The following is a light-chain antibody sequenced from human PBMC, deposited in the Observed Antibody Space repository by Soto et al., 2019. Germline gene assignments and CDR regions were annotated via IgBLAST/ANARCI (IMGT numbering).Light chain of an antibody. J-gene: IGLJ1*01. CDR1: SSDVGVYNN. Sequence: QSALTQPASVSGPPGQSITISCTGTSSDVGVYNNVSWYQQHPGKAPKVIIYEVTHRPSVVSNRFSGSKSGNTASLTISGLQAEDEADYYFSSYTVATIFVFGSGTKLTVL. V-gene: IGLV2-14*01. CDR3: SSYTVATIFV. CDR2: EVT.